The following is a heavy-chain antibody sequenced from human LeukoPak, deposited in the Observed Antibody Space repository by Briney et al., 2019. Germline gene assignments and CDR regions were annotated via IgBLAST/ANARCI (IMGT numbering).Heavy chain of an antibody. D-gene: IGHD6-19*01. CDR1: GFTFDDYA. CDR2: ISWNSGSI. J-gene: IGHJ4*02. CDR3: AKDLSSGWDSPFDY. Sequence: GGSLRLSCAASGFTFDDYAMHWVRQAPGKGLEWVSGISWNSGSIGYADSVKGRFTISRDNAKNSLYLQMNSLRAEDTALYYCAKDLSSGWDSPFDYWGQGTLVTVSS. V-gene: IGHV3-9*01.